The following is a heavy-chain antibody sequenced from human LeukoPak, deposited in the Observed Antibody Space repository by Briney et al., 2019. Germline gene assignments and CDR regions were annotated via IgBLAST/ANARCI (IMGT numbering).Heavy chain of an antibody. CDR2: ISSSSSYI. J-gene: IGHJ4*02. CDR1: GFTFSSYS. V-gene: IGHV3-21*01. D-gene: IGHD1-26*01. CDR3: ARAPHVGATGY. Sequence: GSLRLSCAASGFTFSSYSMNWVCQAPGKGLEWVSSISSSSSYIYYADSVKGRFTISRDNAKNSLYLQMNSLRAEDTAVYYCARAPHVGATGYWGQGTLVTVSS.